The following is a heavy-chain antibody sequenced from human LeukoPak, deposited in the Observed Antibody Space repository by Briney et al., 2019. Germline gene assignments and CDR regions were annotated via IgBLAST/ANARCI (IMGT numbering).Heavy chain of an antibody. D-gene: IGHD3-10*01. V-gene: IGHV1-8*01. CDR3: ARGPIYCGSGIYYLDY. J-gene: IGHJ4*02. CDR2: MNPNSGNT. Sequence: GASVKVSCKTSGYTFTSYDINWVRQATGQGLEWMGWMNPNSGNTGYAQKFQGRVTMTRDTSISTAYMELSSLRSEDTAVYFCARGPIYCGSGIYYLDYWGQGTLVTVSS. CDR1: GYTFTSYD.